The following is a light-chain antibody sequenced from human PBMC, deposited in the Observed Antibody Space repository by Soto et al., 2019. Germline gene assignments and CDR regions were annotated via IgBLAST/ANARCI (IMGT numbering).Light chain of an antibody. CDR2: AAS. CDR3: QQGYSTPRT. V-gene: IGKV1-39*01. CDR1: QSIAIY. J-gene: IGKJ1*01. Sequence: DIQMTQSPSSLSASVGDRVTITCRASQSIAIYLNWYQQKHGKAPELLIYAASSLQSGVPSRFSGSGSATDFTLTISSLQPEDFATYFCQQGYSTPRTFGQGTKVDIK.